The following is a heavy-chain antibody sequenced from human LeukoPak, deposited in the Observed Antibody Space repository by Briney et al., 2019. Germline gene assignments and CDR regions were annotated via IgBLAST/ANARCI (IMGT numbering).Heavy chain of an antibody. D-gene: IGHD2-21*02. J-gene: IGHJ4*02. Sequence: SETLSLTCIVSGYSISSGYYWDWIRQPPGKGLEWIASIYHSGKSYYNPSLKSRVTISVDTSKNQFSLKLSSVTAADTAVYYCARQSSERGGDKYYFDYWGQGTLVTVSS. CDR1: GYSISSGYY. V-gene: IGHV4-38-2*02. CDR3: ARQSSERGGDKYYFDY. CDR2: IYHSGKS.